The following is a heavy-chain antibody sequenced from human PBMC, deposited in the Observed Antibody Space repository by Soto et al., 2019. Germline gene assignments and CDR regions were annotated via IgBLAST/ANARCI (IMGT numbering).Heavy chain of an antibody. Sequence: PGGALRARYSASGFTFSTAWLNLGRLAPGKGLVCVGRIKSKTDGGTTDYAAAVNGSFTILSDESKNTLYLQMNSLKTEVIAVYYCTRDLTDIFPWDVWGQGTTVTGS. CDR1: GFTFSTAW. CDR2: IKSKTDGGTT. D-gene: IGHD3-9*01. CDR3: TRDLTDIFPWDV. V-gene: IGHV3-15*07. J-gene: IGHJ6*02.